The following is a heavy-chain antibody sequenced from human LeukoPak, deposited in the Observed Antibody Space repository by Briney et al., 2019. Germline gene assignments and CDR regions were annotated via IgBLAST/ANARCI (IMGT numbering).Heavy chain of an antibody. CDR3: ARHSSGWYDYFDY. CDR1: GGSISRSDYY. D-gene: IGHD6-19*01. V-gene: IGHV4-39*01. J-gene: IGHJ4*02. CDR2: IYYSGST. Sequence: LSETLSLTCTVSGGSISRSDYYGGWIRQPPGRGLEWIGSIYYSGSTYYNPSLKSRVTISVDTSKNQFSLKLNSVTAADTAVYYCARHSSGWYDYFDYWGQGTLVTVSS.